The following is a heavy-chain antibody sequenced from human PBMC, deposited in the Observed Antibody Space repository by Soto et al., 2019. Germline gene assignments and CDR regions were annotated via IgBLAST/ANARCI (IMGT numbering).Heavy chain of an antibody. CDR1: GGSFSGYY. Sequence: PSETLSLTCAVYGGSFSGYYWSWVRQPPGKGLEWIGYIYYSGSTYYNPSLKSRVTISVDTSKNQFSLKLSSVTAADTAVYYCARVKRYDSSGYREVYFDYWGQGTLVTVSS. CDR2: IYYSGST. D-gene: IGHD3-22*01. J-gene: IGHJ4*02. CDR3: ARVKRYDSSGYREVYFDY. V-gene: IGHV4-34*09.